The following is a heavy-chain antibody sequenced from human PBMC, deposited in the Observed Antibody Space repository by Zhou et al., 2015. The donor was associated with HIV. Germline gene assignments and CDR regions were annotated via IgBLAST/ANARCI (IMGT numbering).Heavy chain of an antibody. V-gene: IGHV1-69*01. CDR2: IIPIFGTA. CDR1: GGTFSSYA. Sequence: QVQLVQSGAEVKKPGSSVKVSCKASGGTFSSYAISWVRQAPGQGLEWMGGIIPIFGTANYAQKFQGRVTITADESTSTAYMELSSLRSEDAAMYFCARSSVNHDNAFDIWGQGTKVIVSS. D-gene: IGHD3-22*01. CDR3: ARSSVNHDNAFDI. J-gene: IGHJ3*02.